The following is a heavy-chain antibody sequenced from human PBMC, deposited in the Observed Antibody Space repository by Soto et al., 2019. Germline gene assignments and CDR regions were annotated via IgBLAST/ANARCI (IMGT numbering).Heavy chain of an antibody. D-gene: IGHD6-6*01. CDR3: ARQYSSSVGWFDP. Sequence: SETQSLTCTVSGGSVSSGSYYWSWIRQPPGKGLEWIGYIYYSGSTNYNPSLKSRVTISVDTSKNQFSLKLSSVTAADTAVYYCARQYSSSVGWFDPWGQGTLVTVSS. J-gene: IGHJ5*02. CDR1: GGSVSSGSYY. V-gene: IGHV4-61*01. CDR2: IYYSGST.